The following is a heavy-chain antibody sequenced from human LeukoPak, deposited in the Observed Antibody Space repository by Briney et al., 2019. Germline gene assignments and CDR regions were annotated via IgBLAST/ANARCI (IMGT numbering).Heavy chain of an antibody. Sequence: ASVKVSCKASGYTFTGYYMHWVRHAPGQGLEWMGWINPNSGGTNYAQKFQGRVTMTRDTSISTAYMELSRLRSDDTAVYYCARGTGIAVAGVDYWGQGTLVTVSS. J-gene: IGHJ4*02. D-gene: IGHD6-19*01. V-gene: IGHV1-2*02. CDR3: ARGTGIAVAGVDY. CDR2: INPNSGGT. CDR1: GYTFTGYY.